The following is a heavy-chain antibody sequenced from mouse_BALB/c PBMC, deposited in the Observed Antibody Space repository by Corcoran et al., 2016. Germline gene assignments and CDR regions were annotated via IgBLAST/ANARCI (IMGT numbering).Heavy chain of an antibody. CDR3: ARLYPGIAMDY. CDR1: GYTFTSYV. J-gene: IGHJ4*01. V-gene: IGHV1S136*01. CDR2: INPYNDGT. Sequence: EVQLQQSGPELVKPGASVKMSCKASGYTFTSYVMHWVKQKPGQGLEWIGDINPYNDGTKYNEKFKGKATLTSDKSSSTAYRELSSLTSEDSAVYYCARLYPGIAMDYWGQGTSVTVSS.